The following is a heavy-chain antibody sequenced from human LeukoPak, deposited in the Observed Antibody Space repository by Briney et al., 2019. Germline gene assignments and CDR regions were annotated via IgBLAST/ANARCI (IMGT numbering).Heavy chain of an antibody. CDR3: ARLDSSGWYGRGDY. J-gene: IGHJ4*02. CDR1: GYTCTTYW. D-gene: IGHD6-19*01. Sequence: GESLKISCKGSGYTCTTYWIGWVRQMPGKGLESMGIIYPGDSDTRYSPSFQGQVTMSADKSISTAYLQWSSLKASDTAMYYCARLDSSGWYGRGDYWGQGTLVTVSS. V-gene: IGHV5-51*01. CDR2: IYPGDSDT.